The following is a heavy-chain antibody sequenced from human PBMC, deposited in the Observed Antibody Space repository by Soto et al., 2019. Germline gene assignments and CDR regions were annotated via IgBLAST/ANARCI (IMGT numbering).Heavy chain of an antibody. J-gene: IGHJ5*02. CDR3: AKNQGVELVPLATVDWFDX. Sequence: PGGSLRLSFAASGFIFENFGMSWVRQAPGKGLEWISSISGSGLKKYYAYSVKGRFTISRDNSKSTVYLELNNLSAEETAVYHCAKNQGVELVPLATVDWFDXWGQGSVVTVSX. V-gene: IGHV3-23*01. CDR1: GFIFENFG. D-gene: IGHD1-26*01. CDR2: ISGSGLKK.